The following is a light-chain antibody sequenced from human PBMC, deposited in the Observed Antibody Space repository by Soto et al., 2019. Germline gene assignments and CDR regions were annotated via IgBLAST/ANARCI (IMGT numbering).Light chain of an antibody. J-gene: IGKJ2*03. CDR1: QSISSY. CDR3: QQSYSTCS. V-gene: IGKV1-39*01. Sequence: DIQMTQSPSSLSASVGDRVTITCRASQSISSYLNWYQQKPGKAPKLLISAASSLQSGVPSRFSGSGSGTDFTLTISSLQPEDFATYYCQQSYSTCSFGQGTKVDIK. CDR2: AAS.